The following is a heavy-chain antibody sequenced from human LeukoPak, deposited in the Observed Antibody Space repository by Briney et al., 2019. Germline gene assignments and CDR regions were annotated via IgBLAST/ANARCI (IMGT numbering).Heavy chain of an antibody. V-gene: IGHV4-39*01. CDR2: IYYSGST. CDR1: GGSISSISSSSYS. CDR3: ARQRRDSSGYPYYFDY. J-gene: IGHJ4*02. D-gene: IGHD3-22*01. Sequence: SETLSLTCTVSGGSISSISSSSYSWGWIRQPPGKGLEWIGNIYYSGSTYYNPSLKSRVTISVDTSKNQFSLKLTSVTAADTAVYYCARQRRDSSGYPYYFDYWGQGTLVTVSS.